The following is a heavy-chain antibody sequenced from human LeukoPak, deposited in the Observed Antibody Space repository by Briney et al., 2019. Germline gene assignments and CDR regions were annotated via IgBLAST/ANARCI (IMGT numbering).Heavy chain of an antibody. CDR3: ARVGAVADYYYYYYMDV. J-gene: IGHJ6*03. CDR2: INHGGST. CDR1: GGSFSGYF. Sequence: SETLSLTCAVHGGSFSGYFWSWIRRPPGKGLEWIGEINHGGSTNYNPSLKSRVTISVDTSKNQFSLKLSSVTAADTAVYYRARVGAVADYYYYYYMDVWGKGATVTVSS. V-gene: IGHV4-34*01. D-gene: IGHD6-19*01.